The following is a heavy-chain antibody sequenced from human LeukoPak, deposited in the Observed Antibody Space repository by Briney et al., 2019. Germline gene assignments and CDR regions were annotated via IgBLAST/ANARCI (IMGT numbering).Heavy chain of an antibody. CDR1: GGTFSSYA. CDR3: ALGGFGVTSPFDY. CDR2: IILIFGTA. Sequence: GASVKVSCKDSGGTFSSYAISWVRQAPGQGLEWMGGIILIFGTANYAQKFQGRVTITADESTSTAYMELSSLRSEDTAVYYCALGGFGVTSPFDYWGQGTLVTVSS. V-gene: IGHV1-69*13. D-gene: IGHD3-10*01. J-gene: IGHJ4*02.